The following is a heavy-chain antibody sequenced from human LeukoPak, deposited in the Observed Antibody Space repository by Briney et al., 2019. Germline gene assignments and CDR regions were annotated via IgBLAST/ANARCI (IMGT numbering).Heavy chain of an antibody. CDR1: GFTFSIYS. CDR2: ISSSSSYI. V-gene: IGHV3-21*01. D-gene: IGHD3-10*01. CDR3: ARDRGFGELVDY. J-gene: IGHJ4*02. Sequence: GGSLRLSCAASGFTFSIYSMNWVRQAPGKGLEWVSSISSSSSYIYYADSVKGRFTISRDKAKNSLYLQMNSLSAEETAVYYCARDRGFGELVDYWGQGTMVTVSS.